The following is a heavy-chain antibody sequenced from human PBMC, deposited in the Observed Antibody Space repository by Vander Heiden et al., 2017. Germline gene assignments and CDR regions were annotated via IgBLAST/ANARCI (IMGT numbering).Heavy chain of an antibody. CDR1: GFNFNNYA. V-gene: IGHV3-23*01. Sequence: EVQLLQSGGDLVQPGGALTRPCAAPGFNFNNYALSWVRQAPGKGLEWVSTISRSGATTYYSDSVKGRFTVSRNNSKNSLYLRINTVRAEDTALYYCARSPISVTGFFDSWGQGTLVTVSS. CDR3: ARSPISVTGFFDS. D-gene: IGHD6-19*01. CDR2: ISRSGATT. J-gene: IGHJ4*02.